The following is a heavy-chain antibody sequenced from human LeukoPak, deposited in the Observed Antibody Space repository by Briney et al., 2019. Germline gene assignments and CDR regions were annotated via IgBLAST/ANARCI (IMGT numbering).Heavy chain of an antibody. CDR1: GGSISSGSYY. V-gene: IGHV4-61*02. CDR3: AAESERWLVRS. D-gene: IGHD6-19*01. CDR2: IYTSGST. J-gene: IGHJ4*02. Sequence: SETLSLTCTVSGGSISSGSYYWSWIRQPAGKGLEWIGRIYTSGSTNYNPSLKSRVTISVDTSRNQFSLRLSSVTAADTAVYYCAAESERWLVRSWGQGTLVTVSS.